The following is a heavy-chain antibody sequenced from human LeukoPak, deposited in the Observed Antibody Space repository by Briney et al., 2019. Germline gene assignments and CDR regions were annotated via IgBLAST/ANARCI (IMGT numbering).Heavy chain of an antibody. Sequence: GGSLRLSCAASGFTVSTYYMTWVRQAPGKGLECVSVIYSGGSTYYADSVKGRFTVSRDNSKNTLYLQMNSLRAEDTAMYYCARGLGYCTSTTCFLPFDYWGQGTLVTVSS. V-gene: IGHV3-53*01. J-gene: IGHJ4*02. CDR1: GFTVSTYY. CDR3: ARGLGYCTSTTCFLPFDY. CDR2: IYSGGST. D-gene: IGHD2-2*01.